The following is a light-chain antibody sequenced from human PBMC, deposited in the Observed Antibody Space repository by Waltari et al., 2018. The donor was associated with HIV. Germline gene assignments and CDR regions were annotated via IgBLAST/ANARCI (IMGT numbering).Light chain of an antibody. V-gene: IGKV1-13*02. Sequence: AIQLTQSPSSLSASVGDRVTITCRASQGISSALAWYQQKAGKAPKLLIYDGSSLESGVPSRFSGTGSGTDFTLIISSLQPEDFATYYCQQYGSSPITFGQGTRLEIK. J-gene: IGKJ5*01. CDR2: DGS. CDR3: QQYGSSPIT. CDR1: QGISSA.